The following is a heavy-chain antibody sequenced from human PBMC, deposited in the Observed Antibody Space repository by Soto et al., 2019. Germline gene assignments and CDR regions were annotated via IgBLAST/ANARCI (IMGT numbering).Heavy chain of an antibody. D-gene: IGHD4-17*01. Sequence: QVQLVQSGAEVRKPGSSVKVSCKASGGTFSSFAISWVRQAPGQGLEWMGGIIPIFGTANYAQKFQGRVTITADESTSTAYMELSSLRSEDTAVYYCAQADGDYEGAFDIWGQGKMVIVSS. CDR1: GGTFSSFA. V-gene: IGHV1-69*12. J-gene: IGHJ3*02. CDR2: IIPIFGTA. CDR3: AQADGDYEGAFDI.